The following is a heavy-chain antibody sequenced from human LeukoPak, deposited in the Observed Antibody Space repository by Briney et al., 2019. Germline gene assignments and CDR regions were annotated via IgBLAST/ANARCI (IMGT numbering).Heavy chain of an antibody. CDR3: ARADCSGGSCYLDY. J-gene: IGHJ4*02. V-gene: IGHV1-69*04. CDR2: IIPILGIA. CDR1: GGTFSSYA. Sequence: GASVKVSCKASGGTFSSYAISWVRQAPGQGLEWMGRIIPILGIANYAQKFQGRVTITADKSTSTAYMELSSLRSEDTVVYYCARADCSGGSCYLDYWGQGTLVTVSS. D-gene: IGHD2-15*01.